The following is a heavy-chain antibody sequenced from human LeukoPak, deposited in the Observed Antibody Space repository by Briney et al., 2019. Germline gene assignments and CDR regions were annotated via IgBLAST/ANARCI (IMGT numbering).Heavy chain of an antibody. D-gene: IGHD3-9*01. CDR1: GGSFSGYY. Sequence: PSETLSLTCAVYGGSFSGYYWSWIRQPPGKGLEWIGEINHSGSTNYNPSLKSRVTISVDTSKNQFSLKLSCVTAADTAVYYCAREGDYDILTGYPGGWFDPWGQGTLVTVSS. V-gene: IGHV4-34*01. J-gene: IGHJ5*02. CDR3: AREGDYDILTGYPGGWFDP. CDR2: INHSGST.